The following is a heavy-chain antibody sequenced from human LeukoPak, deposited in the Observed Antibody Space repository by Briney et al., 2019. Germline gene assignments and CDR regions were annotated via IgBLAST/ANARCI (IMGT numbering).Heavy chain of an antibody. D-gene: IGHD6-13*01. CDR1: GGSISSGSYY. J-gene: IGHJ3*02. V-gene: IGHV4-61*02. Sequence: PSETLSLTCTVSGGSISSGSYYWSWIRQPAGKGLEWIGRIYASGSTNYNPSLKSRVTISVDTSKNQFSLKLSSVTAADTAVYYCARVSTPMYSSSWYGAFDIWGQGTMVTVSS. CDR2: IYASGST. CDR3: ARVSTPMYSSSWYGAFDI.